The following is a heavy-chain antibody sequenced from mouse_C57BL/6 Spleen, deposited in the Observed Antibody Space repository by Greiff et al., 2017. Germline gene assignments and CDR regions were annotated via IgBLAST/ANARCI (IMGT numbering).Heavy chain of an antibody. Sequence: QVQLQQPGAELVRPGTSVKLSCKASGYTFTSYWMHWVKQRPGQGLEWIGVIDPSDSYTNYNQKFKGKATLTVDTSSSTAYMQLSSLTSEDSAVYYCAKASTGTRAWFAYWGQGTLVTVSA. CDR2: IDPSDSYT. J-gene: IGHJ3*01. CDR3: AKASTGTRAWFAY. V-gene: IGHV1-59*01. CDR1: GYTFTSYW. D-gene: IGHD4-1*02.